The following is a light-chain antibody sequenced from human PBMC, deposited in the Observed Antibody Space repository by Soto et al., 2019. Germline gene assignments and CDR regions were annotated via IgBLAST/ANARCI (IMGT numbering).Light chain of an antibody. CDR3: LLFYSGPRV. V-gene: IGLV7-46*01. CDR1: TGAVTSGHY. CDR2: DTN. Sequence: QAVVTQEPSLTVSPGGTVTLTCDSSTGAVTSGHYPYWFQQKPGQAPRTLIYDTNNQHSWTPARFSGSLLGGKAALTLSGAQPEDEAEYYCLLFYSGPRVFGGGTKLTVL. J-gene: IGLJ3*02.